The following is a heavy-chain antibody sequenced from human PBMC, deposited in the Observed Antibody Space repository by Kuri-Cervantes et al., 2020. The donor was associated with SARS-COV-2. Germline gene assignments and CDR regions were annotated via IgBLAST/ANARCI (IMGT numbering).Heavy chain of an antibody. Sequence: GESLKISCAASGFTFSSYAMHWVRQAPGKGLEWVAVISYDGSNKYYADSVKGRFTISRDNSKNTLYLQMNSLRAEDTAVYYCSRDCAAGIFDHGGQGTLVTVSS. D-gene: IGHD6-25*01. CDR1: GFTFSSYA. V-gene: IGHV3-30-3*01. CDR2: ISYDGSNK. CDR3: SRDCAAGIFDH. J-gene: IGHJ4*02.